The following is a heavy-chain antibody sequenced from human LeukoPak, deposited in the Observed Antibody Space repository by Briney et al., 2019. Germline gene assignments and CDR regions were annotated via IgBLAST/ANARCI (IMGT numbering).Heavy chain of an antibody. CDR3: ARHRGDSSSWYYYYYMDV. CDR1: GYSFTSYW. Sequence: GESLKISCKGSGYSFTSYWIGWVRQMPGKGLEWMGIIYPGDSDTRYSPSFQGQVTISADKSISTAYLQWSSLKASDTAMYYCARHRGDSSSWYYYYYMDVWGKGTTVTVSS. D-gene: IGHD6-13*01. J-gene: IGHJ6*03. CDR2: IYPGDSDT. V-gene: IGHV5-51*01.